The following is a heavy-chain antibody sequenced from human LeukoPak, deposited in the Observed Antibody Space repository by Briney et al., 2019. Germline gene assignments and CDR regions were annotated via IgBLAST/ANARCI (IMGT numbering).Heavy chain of an antibody. CDR1: GYTFTSYY. J-gene: IGHJ4*02. CDR3: ARDPRLVHGIDY. V-gene: IGHV1-46*01. CDR2: INPSGGST. D-gene: IGHD3-10*01. Sequence: ASVKVSCKASGYTFTSYYMHWVRQAPGQGLEWMGIINPSGGSTSYAQKFQGRVTMTRDMSTSTVYMELSSLRSEDTAVYYCARDPRLVHGIDYWGQGTLATVSS.